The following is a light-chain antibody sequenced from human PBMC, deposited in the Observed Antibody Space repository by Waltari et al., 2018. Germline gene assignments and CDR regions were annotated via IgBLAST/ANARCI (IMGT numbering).Light chain of an antibody. CDR1: LGHTRHA. Sequence: QVVLTQSPSASASLGASVKLTCPLTLGHTRHAIPWHQHQPNKGPRYLMTVNSDGSHNKGDGIPDRFSGSSSGAERYLTISSLQSDDEADYYCQTWGTGTVVFGGGTKLTVL. V-gene: IGLV4-69*01. J-gene: IGLJ3*02. CDR2: VNSDGSH. CDR3: QTWGTGTVV.